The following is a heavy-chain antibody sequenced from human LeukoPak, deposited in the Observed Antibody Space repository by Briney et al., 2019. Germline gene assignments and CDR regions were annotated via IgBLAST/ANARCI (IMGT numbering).Heavy chain of an antibody. Sequence: PGGSLRLSCAASGFTFDDYGMSWVRQAPGKGLEWVSGINWNGGSTGYVDSVKGRFTISRDNAKNSLFLHMNSLRVEDTALYYCARDRVVVATTTPPYWYFDLWGRGTRVTVSS. CDR3: ARDRVVVATTTPPYWYFDL. CDR1: GFTFDDYG. V-gene: IGHV3-20*04. J-gene: IGHJ2*01. CDR2: INWNGGST. D-gene: IGHD2-15*01.